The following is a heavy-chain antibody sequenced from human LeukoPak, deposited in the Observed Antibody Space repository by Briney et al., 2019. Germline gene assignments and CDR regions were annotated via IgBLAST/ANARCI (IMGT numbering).Heavy chain of an antibody. D-gene: IGHD5-18*01. Sequence: SETLSLTCTVSGDSIISNTFSWGWIRQPPGKGLEWIGNVSYTGDTYYNPSLKSRVTMSADTSKNQFSLKVNSVTAADTALYFCVRVDGSGYSLYWGQGTLVTVSS. CDR2: VSYTGDT. V-gene: IGHV4-39*01. CDR1: GDSIISNTFS. J-gene: IGHJ4*02. CDR3: VRVDGSGYSLY.